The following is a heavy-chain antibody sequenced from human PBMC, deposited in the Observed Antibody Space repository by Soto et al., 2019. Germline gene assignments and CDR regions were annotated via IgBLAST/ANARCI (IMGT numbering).Heavy chain of an antibody. Sequence: QVQLQESGPGLVKPSGTLSLTCAVSGGSISSSNWWSWVRQPPGKGLEWIGAIYHSGITNHNPSVKGRVTIAVDKSKNQIDLKLSSATAADASVYYCAGAIGKYVLISRSFEPWGQGTMVTVSS. CDR1: GGSISSSNW. V-gene: IGHV4-4*02. CDR3: AGAIGKYVLISRSFEP. D-gene: IGHD2-2*01. J-gene: IGHJ5*02. CDR2: IYHSGIT.